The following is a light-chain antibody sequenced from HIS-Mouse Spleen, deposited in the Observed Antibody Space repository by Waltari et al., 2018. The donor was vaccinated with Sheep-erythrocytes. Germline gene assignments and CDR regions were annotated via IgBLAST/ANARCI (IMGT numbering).Light chain of an antibody. CDR3: QAWDSSTVV. J-gene: IGLJ2*01. CDR1: KLGDKY. Sequence: SYELTQPPSVSVSPGQTASITCPGDKLGDKYACWYQQKPGHSPVLVIHQDSKRPSGIPGRFSGSNSGNTATLTISGTQAMDEADYYCQAWDSSTVVFGGGTKLTVL. CDR2: QDS. V-gene: IGLV3-1*01.